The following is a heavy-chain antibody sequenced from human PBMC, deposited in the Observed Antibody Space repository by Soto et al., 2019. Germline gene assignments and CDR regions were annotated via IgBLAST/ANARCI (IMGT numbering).Heavy chain of an antibody. V-gene: IGHV1-69*13. Sequence: SVKVSCKESGGTFSSYAISWVRQAPGQGLEWMGGIIPIFGTANYAQKFQGRVTITADESTSTAYMELSSLRSEDTAVYYCAKQDGYKSPNDYYGMDVPGQGTTVTISS. CDR3: AKQDGYKSPNDYYGMDV. J-gene: IGHJ6*02. D-gene: IGHD5-12*01. CDR2: IIPIFGTA. CDR1: GGTFSSYA.